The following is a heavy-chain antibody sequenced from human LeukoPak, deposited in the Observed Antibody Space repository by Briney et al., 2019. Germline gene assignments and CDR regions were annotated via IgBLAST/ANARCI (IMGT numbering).Heavy chain of an antibody. J-gene: IGHJ4*02. CDR2: IYTSGST. V-gene: IGHV4-4*09. CDR1: GGSISSYY. CDR3: AKDGMITIFGPAADYFDY. D-gene: IGHD3-3*01. Sequence: SETLSLTCTVSGGSISSYYWSWIRQPPGKGLEWIGYIYTSGSTNYNPSLKSRVTISVDTSKNQFSLKLSSVTAADTAVYYCAKDGMITIFGPAADYFDYWGQGTLVTVSS.